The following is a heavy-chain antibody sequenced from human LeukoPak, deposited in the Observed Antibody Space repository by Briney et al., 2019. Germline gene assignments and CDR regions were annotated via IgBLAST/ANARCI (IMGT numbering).Heavy chain of an antibody. CDR1: GFTFSSYT. J-gene: IGHJ4*02. CDR2: ISSSSSYI. D-gene: IGHD3-22*01. V-gene: IGHV3-21*01. CDR3: ARSDYYDSSLDY. Sequence: PGGSLRLSCAASGFTFSSYTMNWVRQAPGKGLDWVSSISSSSSYIYYADSVKGRFTISRDNAKNSLYLQMNSLRAEDTAVYYCARSDYYDSSLDYWGQGTLVTVSS.